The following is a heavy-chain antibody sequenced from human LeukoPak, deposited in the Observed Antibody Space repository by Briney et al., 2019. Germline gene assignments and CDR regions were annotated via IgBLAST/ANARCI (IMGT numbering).Heavy chain of an antibody. CDR2: INPNSGGT. CDR3: ARGTSYYDILTGYGYYFDY. J-gene: IGHJ4*02. V-gene: IGHV1-2*02. Sequence: ASVKVSCKASGYTFAGYYMHWVRQAPGQGLEWMGWINPNSGGTNYAQKFQGRVTMTRDTSISTAYMELSRLRSDDTAVYYCARGTSYYDILTGYGYYFDYWGQGTLVTVSS. CDR1: GYTFAGYY. D-gene: IGHD3-9*01.